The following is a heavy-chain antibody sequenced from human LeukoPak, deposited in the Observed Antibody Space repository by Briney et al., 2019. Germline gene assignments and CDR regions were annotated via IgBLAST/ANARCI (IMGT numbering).Heavy chain of an antibody. CDR2: IIPIFGTA. CDR3: ARVDREGIAVAGPDY. J-gene: IGHJ4*02. V-gene: IGHV1-69*05. Sequence: SVKVSCKASGGTFSSYAISWVRQAPGQGLEWMGGIIPIFGTANYAQKFQGRVTITTDESTSTAYMELSSLRSEDTAVYYCARVDREGIAVAGPDYRGQGTLVTVSS. D-gene: IGHD6-19*01. CDR1: GGTFSSYA.